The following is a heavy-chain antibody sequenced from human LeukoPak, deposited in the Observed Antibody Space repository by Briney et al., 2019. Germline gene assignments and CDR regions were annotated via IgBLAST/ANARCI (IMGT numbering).Heavy chain of an antibody. CDR1: GFTYSDYT. CDR2: ISNGGSQK. Sequence: GGSLRLSCAASGFTYSDYTMHWLRQAPVKGLEWVAVISNGGSQKYYGDFVNGRFTISRDDSKNTLYLQMNSLRPEDTALYYCARSLRTSWHLFDPWGQGTLVTVSS. D-gene: IGHD2-2*01. CDR3: ARSLRTSWHLFDP. J-gene: IGHJ5*02. V-gene: IGHV3-30*01.